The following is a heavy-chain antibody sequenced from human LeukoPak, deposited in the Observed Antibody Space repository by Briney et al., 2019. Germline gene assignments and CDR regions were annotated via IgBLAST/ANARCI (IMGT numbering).Heavy chain of an antibody. D-gene: IGHD6-19*01. CDR1: GFTFNSYS. CDR2: ISSSSSTI. J-gene: IGHJ4*02. V-gene: IGHV3-48*01. Sequence: GGSLRLSCAASGFTFNSYSMNWVRQAPGKGLEWVSYISSSSSTIYHADSVKGRFTISRDNAKSSLYLQMNSLRAEDTALYYCARGGSSGWYYMDYWGQGTLVTVSS. CDR3: ARGGSSGWYYMDY.